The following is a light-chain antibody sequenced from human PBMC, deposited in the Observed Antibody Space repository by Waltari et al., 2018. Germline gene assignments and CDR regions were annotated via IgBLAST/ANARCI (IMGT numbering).Light chain of an antibody. CDR2: EDN. Sequence: QSVLTQPPSVSGAPGQRVTISCTGSSSNIGGHYVQWYQQLPGTAPKLLIYEDNKRPSGVSDRFSGSQSGSSASLTITGLQSEDEADYYCQSYDSSLSAWVFGGGTRLTVL. CDR3: QSYDSSLSAWV. CDR1: SSNIGGHY. J-gene: IGLJ2*01. V-gene: IGLV1-40*01.